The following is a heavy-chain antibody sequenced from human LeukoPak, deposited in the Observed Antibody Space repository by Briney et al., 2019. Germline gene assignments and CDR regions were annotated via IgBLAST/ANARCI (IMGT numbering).Heavy chain of an antibody. D-gene: IGHD6-19*01. J-gene: IGHJ4*02. V-gene: IGHV5-51*01. CDR1: GYSFTSYW. Sequence: GESLKISCKGSGYSFTSYWIGWVRQMPGKGLEWMGIIYPGDSDTRYSPSFQGQVTISADKSISTAYLQWSSLKASDTAIYYCARRGSSVWSRGPFFDYWGQGTLVTVSS. CDR2: IYPGDSDT. CDR3: ARRGSSVWSRGPFFDY.